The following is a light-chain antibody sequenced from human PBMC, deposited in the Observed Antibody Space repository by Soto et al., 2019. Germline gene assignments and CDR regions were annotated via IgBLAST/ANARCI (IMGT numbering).Light chain of an antibody. J-gene: IGKJ1*01. CDR1: QSISSW. V-gene: IGKV1-5*01. Sequence: IQMTQSPSTGCASVGDRVTITCRASQSISSWLAWYQQKPGKAPKLLIYDASSLESGVPSRFSGSGSGTEFTLTISSLQPDDFATYYCQQYNSYSWTFGQGTKVDIK. CDR2: DAS. CDR3: QQYNSYSWT.